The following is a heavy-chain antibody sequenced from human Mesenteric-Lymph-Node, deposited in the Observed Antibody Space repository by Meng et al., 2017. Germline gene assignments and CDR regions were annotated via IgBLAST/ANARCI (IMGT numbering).Heavy chain of an antibody. Sequence: GESLKISCAASGFTFSSYGMHWVRQAPGKGLEWVAVIWYDGSNKYYADSVKGRFTISRDNSKNTLYLQMNSLRAEDTAVYYCARDPPNGDGYNLVYWGQGTLVTVSS. CDR1: GFTFSSYG. V-gene: IGHV3-33*01. D-gene: IGHD5-24*01. CDR3: ARDPPNGDGYNLVY. CDR2: IWYDGSNK. J-gene: IGHJ4*02.